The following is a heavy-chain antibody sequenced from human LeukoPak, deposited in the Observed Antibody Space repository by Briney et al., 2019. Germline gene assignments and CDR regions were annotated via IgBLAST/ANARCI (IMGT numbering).Heavy chain of an antibody. CDR1: GGSISSSSYY. Sequence: SETLSLTCTVSGGSISSSSYYWGWIRQPPGKGLEWIGSIYYSGSTYNNPSLKSRVTISVDTSKNQFSLKLSSVTAADTAVYYCARHWAGSIAAHIDYWGQGTLVTVSS. J-gene: IGHJ4*02. CDR3: ARHWAGSIAAHIDY. V-gene: IGHV4-39*01. D-gene: IGHD6-6*01. CDR2: IYYSGST.